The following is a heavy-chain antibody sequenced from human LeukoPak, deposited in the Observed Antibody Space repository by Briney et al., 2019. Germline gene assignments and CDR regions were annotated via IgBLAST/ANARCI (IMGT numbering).Heavy chain of an antibody. D-gene: IGHD5/OR15-5a*01. CDR2: ISNTGNV. CDR3: AISPRIAVST. Sequence: PGGSLRLSCAASGFSFRSYGMHWVRQAPGKGLEWISGISNTGNVFYTDSVMGRFTISRDNAKNSVYLQMNSLRGEDTAVYHCAISPRIAVSTWGQGTLVTVSS. V-gene: IGHV3-21*05. J-gene: IGHJ4*02. CDR1: GFSFRSYG.